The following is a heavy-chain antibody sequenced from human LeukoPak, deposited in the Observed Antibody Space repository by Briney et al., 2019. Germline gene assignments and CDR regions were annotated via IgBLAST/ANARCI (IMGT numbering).Heavy chain of an antibody. J-gene: IGHJ4*02. CDR2: ISGSGGST. CDR1: GFTFTSYA. CDR3: AKDTGIAVVVSYFDY. D-gene: IGHD6-19*01. V-gene: IGHV3-23*01. Sequence: PGGSLRLSCVASGFTFTSYAMSWVRQAPGKGLEWVSGISGSGGSTYQADSVKGRFTISRDNSKNTLYLQMNSLRAEDTAVCYCAKDTGIAVVVSYFDYWGQGTLVTVSS.